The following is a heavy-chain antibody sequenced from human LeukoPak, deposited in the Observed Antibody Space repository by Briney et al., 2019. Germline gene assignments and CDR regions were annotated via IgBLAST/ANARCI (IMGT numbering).Heavy chain of an antibody. CDR1: GFTFSNYA. CDR2: VSHDGDST. Sequence: GGSLRLSCAASGFTFSNYAMNWVRQAPGKGLEWVSIVSHDGDSTYYAGSVKGRFTISRDNSKSTLYLQMNNPTAEDTAIYSCMRMRLASPGNVYWGQGTLVTVSS. CDR3: MRMRLASPGNVY. V-gene: IGHV3-30*04. D-gene: IGHD6-13*01. J-gene: IGHJ4*02.